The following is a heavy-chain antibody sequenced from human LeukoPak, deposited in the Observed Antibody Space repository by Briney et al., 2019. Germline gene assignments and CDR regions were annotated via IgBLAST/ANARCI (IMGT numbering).Heavy chain of an antibody. CDR1: GGSFSGYY. CDR3: ARTRGFSSGWPFDS. Sequence: SETLSLTCAVYGGSFSGYYWSWIRQPPGKGLEWIGEINHSGSTNYNPSLKSRVTISVDTSKNQFSLKLNSVTAADTAVYFCARTRGFSSGWPFDSWGQGTLVTVSS. J-gene: IGHJ4*02. D-gene: IGHD6-19*01. V-gene: IGHV4-34*01. CDR2: INHSGST.